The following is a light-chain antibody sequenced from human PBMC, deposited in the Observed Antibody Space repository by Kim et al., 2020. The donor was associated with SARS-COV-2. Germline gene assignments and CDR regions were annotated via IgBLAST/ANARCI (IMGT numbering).Light chain of an antibody. CDR2: EGS. CDR3: CSYAGGGTFEI. CDR1: SSDVGSYNL. Sequence: QSALTQPASVSGSPGQSITISCTGTSSDVGSYNLVSWYQQPPGKASKLLIYEGSKRPSGVSNRFSGSKSGNTASLAISGLQPEDEADYYCCSYAGGGTFEIFGGGTQLTVL. J-gene: IGLJ2*01. V-gene: IGLV2-23*03.